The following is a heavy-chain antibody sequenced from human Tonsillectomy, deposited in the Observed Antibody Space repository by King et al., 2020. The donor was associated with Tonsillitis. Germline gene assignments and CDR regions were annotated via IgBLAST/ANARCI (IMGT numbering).Heavy chain of an antibody. CDR3: AREGDSSLTFDY. Sequence: QLVQSGGGLVQPGGSLRLSCAASGFSFSTYSMHWVRQAPGKGLEWVSYISSGRSTIYYADSVKGRFTISRDNAKNSLYLQMNSLRDEDTAVYYCAREGDSSLTFDYWGPGTLVTVSS. J-gene: IGHJ4*02. CDR1: GFSFSTYS. CDR2: ISSGRSTI. V-gene: IGHV3-48*02. D-gene: IGHD6-13*01.